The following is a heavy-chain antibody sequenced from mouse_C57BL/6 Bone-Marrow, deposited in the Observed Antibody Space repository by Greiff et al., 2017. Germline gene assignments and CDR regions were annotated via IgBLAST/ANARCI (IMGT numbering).Heavy chain of an antibody. CDR1: GFTFSDFY. CDR3: AREDEYEGFAY. CDR2: SRNKANDYTT. J-gene: IGHJ3*01. D-gene: IGHD2-4*01. V-gene: IGHV7-1*01. Sequence: EVQLVESGGGLVQSGRSLRLSCATSGFTFSDFYMEWVRQAPGKGLEWIAASRNKANDYTTEYSASVKGRFIVSRDTSQSILYLQMNALRAEDTAIYYCAREDEYEGFAYWGQGTLVAVSA.